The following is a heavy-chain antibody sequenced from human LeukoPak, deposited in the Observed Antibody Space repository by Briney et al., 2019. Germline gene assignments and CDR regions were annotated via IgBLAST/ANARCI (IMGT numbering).Heavy chain of an antibody. CDR2: FDPEDAET. J-gene: IGHJ4*02. D-gene: IGHD6-19*01. CDR3: SAFARGFNRGIPVAGYFNF. V-gene: IGHV1-24*01. Sequence: ASVNVSCKVSGKPLSELAVHWVRQSPTQGLEWMGGFDPEDAETVYTQKFQGRITMTEDKSTDTAYMELSGLRSEDSAVYFCSAFARGFNRGIPVAGYFNFWGQGTLVTVSS. CDR1: GKPLSELA.